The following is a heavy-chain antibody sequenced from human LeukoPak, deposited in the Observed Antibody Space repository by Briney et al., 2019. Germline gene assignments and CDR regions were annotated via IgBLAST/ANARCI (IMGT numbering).Heavy chain of an antibody. CDR1: GDSVSSNSAA. CDR3: ARFYDSSGYYNWFGR. CDR2: TYYRSKWYN. V-gene: IGHV6-1*01. D-gene: IGHD3-22*01. Sequence: SQTLSLTCAIYGDSVSSNSAAWNWIRQSPSRGLEWLGRTYYRSKWYNDYAVSVKSRITINPDTSKNQFSLQLNSVTPEDTGVYYCARFYDSSGYYNWFGRWGQGTLVTVSS. J-gene: IGHJ5*02.